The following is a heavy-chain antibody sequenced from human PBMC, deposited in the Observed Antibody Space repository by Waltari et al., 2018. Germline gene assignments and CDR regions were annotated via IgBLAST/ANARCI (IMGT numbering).Heavy chain of an antibody. Sequence: QVQLQESGPGLVKPSETLSLTCTVSGGSISSSSYYWGWIRQPPGKGLEWIGSIYYSGSTYYNPSLKSRVTISVDTSKNQFSLKLSSVTAADTAVYYCASQITYYYDSSGYPWGQGTLVTVSS. CDR1: GGSISSSSYY. J-gene: IGHJ5*02. V-gene: IGHV4-39*07. CDR2: IYYSGST. D-gene: IGHD3-22*01. CDR3: ASQITYYYDSSGYP.